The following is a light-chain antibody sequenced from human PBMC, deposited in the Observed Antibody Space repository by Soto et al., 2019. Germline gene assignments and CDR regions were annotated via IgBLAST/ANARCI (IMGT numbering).Light chain of an antibody. V-gene: IGKV1-27*01. CDR2: AAS. CDR3: QTYNSASFT. CDR1: QGIKNY. J-gene: IGKJ3*01. Sequence: DIQMTQSPSSLSAAVGDRLTITCRASQGIKNYLAWYQQKPGKVPKLLIYAASTLEAGVPSRFSGSGSGTDLTLTITSLQPEDVATYYCQTYNSASFTFGPGTKVDLK.